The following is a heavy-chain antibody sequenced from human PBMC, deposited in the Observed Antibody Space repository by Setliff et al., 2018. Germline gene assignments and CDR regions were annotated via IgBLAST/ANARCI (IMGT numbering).Heavy chain of an antibody. CDR3: ASEYGYSSSMDV. J-gene: IGHJ6*04. V-gene: IGHV1-18*01. CDR1: GYTFTNFG. D-gene: IGHD6-19*01. Sequence: VKVSCKTSGYTFTNFGISWVRQAPGQGLEWMGWINSYNGNTNYARKFQGRVTMTTDTSTSTAHMELRSLTSDDTAVYYCASEYGYSSSMDVWGNGTTVTVSS. CDR2: INSYNGNT.